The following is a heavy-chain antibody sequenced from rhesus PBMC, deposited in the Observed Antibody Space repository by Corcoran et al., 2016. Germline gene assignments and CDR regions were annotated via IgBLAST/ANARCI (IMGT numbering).Heavy chain of an antibody. D-gene: IGHD3-22*01. CDR3: VRDNNNYVYWYFDL. CDR2: ISYSGST. V-gene: IGHV4-122*02. Sequence: QLQLQESGPGLVKPSETLSLTCAVSGYSISSGYGWSWIRQSPGKGLTWIASISYSGSTSYNPSLKSRVTILRDTSKNQFSLNLNSVTAADTAVYYCVRDNNNYVYWYFDLWGPGTPITISS. CDR1: GYSISSGYG. J-gene: IGHJ2*01.